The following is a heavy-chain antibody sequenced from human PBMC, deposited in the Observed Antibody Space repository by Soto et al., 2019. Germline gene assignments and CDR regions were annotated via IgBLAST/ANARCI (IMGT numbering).Heavy chain of an antibody. Sequence: SETLSLTCTVAAGSVSSGAYYCTWIRQSPGNGLDGIGFMYYSGSTYYSPSLKSRLSISLDTSKNQFSLKLSSVTAADTAVYYCARVKDDSSGYYYFSPRTNDYAFDIWGQGTMVTVSS. V-gene: IGHV4-31*03. D-gene: IGHD3-22*01. J-gene: IGHJ3*02. CDR1: AGSVSSGAYY. CDR3: ARVKDDSSGYYYFSPRTNDYAFDI. CDR2: MYYSGST.